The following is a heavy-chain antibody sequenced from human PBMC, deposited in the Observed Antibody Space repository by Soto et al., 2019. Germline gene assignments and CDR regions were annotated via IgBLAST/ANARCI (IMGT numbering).Heavy chain of an antibody. D-gene: IGHD3-9*01. CDR1: GYTFTGYY. Sequence: ASVKVSCKASGYTFTGYYMHWVRQAPGQGLEWMGWINPNSGGTNYAQKFQGRVTMTRDTSISTAYMELSRLRSDDTAVYYCAADKDYDILTGPYNWFDPWGQGTLVTVSS. J-gene: IGHJ5*02. V-gene: IGHV1-2*02. CDR2: INPNSGGT. CDR3: AADKDYDILTGPYNWFDP.